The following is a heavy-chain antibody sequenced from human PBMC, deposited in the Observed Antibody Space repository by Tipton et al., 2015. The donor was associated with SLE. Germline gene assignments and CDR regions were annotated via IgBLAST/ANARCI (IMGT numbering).Heavy chain of an antibody. CDR2: IYTSGST. CDR3: ARGRAGVGATTGYYYYMDV. D-gene: IGHD1-26*01. J-gene: IGHJ6*03. CDR1: GGSISSYY. Sequence: TLSLTCTVSGGSISSYYWSWIRQPPGKGLEWIGYIYTSGSTNYNPSLKCRVTISVDTSKNQFSLKLSSVTAADTAVYYCARGRAGVGATTGYYYYMDVWGKGTTVTVSS. V-gene: IGHV4-4*08.